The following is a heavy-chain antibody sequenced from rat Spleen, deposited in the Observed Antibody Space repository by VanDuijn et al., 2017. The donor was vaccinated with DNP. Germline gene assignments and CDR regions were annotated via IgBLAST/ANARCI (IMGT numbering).Heavy chain of an antibody. Sequence: EVKLLESGGGLVQPGGSLRLSCAASGFTFADFYMSWIRQAPTKGLEWVASISPRGLSTFYRDSVKGRFTISRDNAKNTLYLQMDSLGSEDTATYYCAKPASYGGFWFAYWGQGTLVTVSS. CDR2: ISPRGLST. CDR3: AKPASYGGFWFAY. D-gene: IGHD1-11*01. J-gene: IGHJ3*01. V-gene: IGHV5-19*01. CDR1: GFTFADFY.